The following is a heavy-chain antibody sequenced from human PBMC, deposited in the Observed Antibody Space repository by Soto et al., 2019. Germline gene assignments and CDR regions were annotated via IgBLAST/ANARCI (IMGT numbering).Heavy chain of an antibody. V-gene: IGHV1-2*02. CDR1: GYTFREFN. CDR2: INPNSGDT. CDR3: ARDGNYYTSRDGQWFDP. Sequence: ASVKVSCKTSGYTFREFNLHWVRQAPGQGLEWMGWINPNSGDTKYAPKFQGRVIISSDTATRVAYMELTRLKHDDTAVYYCARDGNYYTSRDGQWFDPWGQGTLVTVSS. J-gene: IGHJ5*02. D-gene: IGHD3-22*01.